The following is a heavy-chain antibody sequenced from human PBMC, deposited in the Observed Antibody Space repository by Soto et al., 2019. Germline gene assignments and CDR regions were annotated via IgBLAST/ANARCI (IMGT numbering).Heavy chain of an antibody. CDR1: GGTFSSYS. Sequence: SVKVSCKASGGTFSSYSISWVRQAPGQGLEWMGGIIPIFGTANYAQKFQGRVTITADESTSTAYMELSSLRSEDTAVYYCASPSGPHRPFTFDYWGQGTLVTVSS. CDR3: ASPSGPHRPFTFDY. CDR2: IIPIFGTA. D-gene: IGHD2-15*01. J-gene: IGHJ4*02. V-gene: IGHV1-69*13.